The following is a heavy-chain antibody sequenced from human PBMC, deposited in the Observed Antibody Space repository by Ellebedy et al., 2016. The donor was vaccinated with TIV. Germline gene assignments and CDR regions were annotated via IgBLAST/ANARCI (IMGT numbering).Heavy chain of an antibody. D-gene: IGHD3-22*01. CDR2: IGGGGDIT. Sequence: GGSLRLSCAASGFIFSSFAMHWVRQAPGKGLEWLSVIGGGGDITYHAASVKGRFTITRDNSTNTLYLPIDRVTAEDTAVYYCAKGTSSGFNYDRVGCEYWGQGTLVTVSS. J-gene: IGHJ4*02. V-gene: IGHV3-23*01. CDR3: AKGTSSGFNYDRVGCEY. CDR1: GFIFSSFA.